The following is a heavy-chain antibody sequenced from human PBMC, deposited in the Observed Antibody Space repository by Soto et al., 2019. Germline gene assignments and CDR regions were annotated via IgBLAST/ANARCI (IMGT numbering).Heavy chain of an antibody. J-gene: IGHJ4*02. V-gene: IGHV1-46*01. D-gene: IGHD1-26*01. CDR1: GYTFTSYY. CDR3: ASGPPLREDYFDY. Sequence: ASVKVSCKASGYTFTSYYMHWVRQAPGQGLEWMGIINPSGGSTSYAQKFQGRVTMTRDTSTSTVYMELSSLRSEDTAVYYYASGPPLREDYFDYWGQGTLVTVS. CDR2: INPSGGST.